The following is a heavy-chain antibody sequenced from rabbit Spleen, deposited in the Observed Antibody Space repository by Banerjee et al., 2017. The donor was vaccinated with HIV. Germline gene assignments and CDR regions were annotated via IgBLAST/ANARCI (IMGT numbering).Heavy chain of an antibody. CDR1: GFSFSNKAV. CDR3: ARGSATMTMLITGYYFNL. D-gene: IGHD2-1*01. J-gene: IGHJ4*01. V-gene: IGHV1S45*01. Sequence: QEQLVESGGGLVKPEGSLKLSCTASGFSFSNKAVMCWVRQAPGKGLEWIACINAVTGKAVYASWAKGRFTISKASSTTVTLQMTSLTAADTATYFCARGSATMTMLITGYYFNLWGPGTLVTVS. CDR2: INAVTGKA.